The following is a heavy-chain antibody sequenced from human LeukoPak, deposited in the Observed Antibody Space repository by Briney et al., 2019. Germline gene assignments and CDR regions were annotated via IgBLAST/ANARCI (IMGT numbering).Heavy chain of an antibody. CDR2: ISGSGGST. Sequence: GGSLRLSCAASGFTFSSYAMSWVRQAPGKGLEWVSAISGSGGSTYYADSGKGRFTISRDNYKNTLYLQMNSLRAEATAVYYCATVVVPAADYYYYYGMDVWGQGTTVTVSS. CDR3: ATVVVPAADYYYYYGMDV. CDR1: GFTFSSYA. V-gene: IGHV3-23*01. D-gene: IGHD2-2*01. J-gene: IGHJ6*02.